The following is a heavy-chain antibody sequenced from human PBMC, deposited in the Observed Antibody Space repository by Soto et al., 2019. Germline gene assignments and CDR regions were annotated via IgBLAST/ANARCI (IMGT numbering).Heavy chain of an antibody. CDR2: IIPIFGTA. V-gene: IGHV1-69*01. CDR1: GGTFSSYS. D-gene: IGHD3-16*01. J-gene: IGHJ4*02. Sequence: QVQLVQSGAEVKKPGSSVKVSCKASGGTFSSYSINWVRQAPGQGLEWMGEIIPIFGTANYAQKFQGRVTITAEESTSTAYMELSSLRSEDTAVYYCVRDGVKHSGGSDYWGQGTLVIVSS. CDR3: VRDGVKHSGGSDY.